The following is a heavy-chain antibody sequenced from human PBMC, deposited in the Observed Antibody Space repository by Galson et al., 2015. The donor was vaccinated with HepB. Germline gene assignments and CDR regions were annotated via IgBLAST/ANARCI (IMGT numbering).Heavy chain of an antibody. CDR1: GYRFPIYL. J-gene: IGHJ5*02. CDR3: ARWAYSSSWYWNWFDP. D-gene: IGHD6-13*01. CDR2: MYPDDSDT. Sequence: QSGAEVKKPGESLKISCRTSGYRFPIYLIGWVRHMPGKGLEWMGIMYPDDSDTRYSPSFQGQVTISADKSISTAYLQWSSLKASDTAMYYCARWAYSSSWYWNWFDPWGQGTLVTVSS. V-gene: IGHV5-51*03.